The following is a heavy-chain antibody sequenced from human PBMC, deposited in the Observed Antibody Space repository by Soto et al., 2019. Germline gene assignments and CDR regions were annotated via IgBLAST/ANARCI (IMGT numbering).Heavy chain of an antibody. J-gene: IGHJ6*03. D-gene: IGHD2-2*01. CDR2: ISAYNGNT. V-gene: IGHV1-18*01. CDR3: ARVYCSCTSCPPYYYYYYVDV. CDR1: GYTFTSYG. Sequence: ASVKVSCKASGYTFTSYGISWVRQAPGQGLEWMGWISAYNGNTNYAQKLQGRVTMTTDTSTSTAYMELRSLRSDDTAVYYCARVYCSCTSCPPYYYYYYVDVWGKGTTVTVSS.